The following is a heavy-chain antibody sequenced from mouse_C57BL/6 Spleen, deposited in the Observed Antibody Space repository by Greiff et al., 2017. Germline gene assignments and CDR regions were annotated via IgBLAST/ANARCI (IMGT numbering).Heavy chain of an antibody. CDR3: ARNKDEDYFDY. CDR1: GYTFPSYT. J-gene: IGHJ2*01. CDR2: INPSSGYT. D-gene: IGHD1-3*01. V-gene: IGHV1-4*01. Sequence: QVQLQQSGAELARPGASVKMSCKASGYTFPSYTMHWVKQRPGQGLEWIGYINPSSGYTKYNQKFKDKDTLTADKSSSTAYMQLSSLTSEDSAVYYCARNKDEDYFDYGGQGTTLTVSS.